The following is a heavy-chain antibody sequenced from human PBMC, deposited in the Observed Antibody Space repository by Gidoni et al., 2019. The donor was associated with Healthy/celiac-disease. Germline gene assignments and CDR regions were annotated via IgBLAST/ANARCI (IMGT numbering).Heavy chain of an antibody. CDR2: ISLNSGSI. CDR1: GFTFDDYA. J-gene: IGHJ4*02. V-gene: IGHV3-9*01. Sequence: EVQLVESGGGLVQPGRSLRLSCAASGFTFDDYAMHWVRQAPGKGLDWVSGISLNSGSIGYADSVKGRFTISRDNAKNSLYLQMNSLRAEDTALYYCARYQERAVVFDYWGQGTLVTVSS. D-gene: IGHD6-19*01. CDR3: ARYQERAVVFDY.